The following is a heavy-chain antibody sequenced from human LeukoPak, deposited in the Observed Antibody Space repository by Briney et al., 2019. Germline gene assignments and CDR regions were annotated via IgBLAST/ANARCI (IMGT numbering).Heavy chain of an antibody. CDR3: AKGHTGYDFPHFDY. Sequence: GGSLRLSCAASGFTFSSYAMSWVRQAPGKGLEWVSFMSGTGGNTYYADPVKGRFAISRDNSKNTLYLHMNSLRAEDTALYFCAKGHTGYDFPHFDYWGQGTLVTVSS. CDR2: MSGTGGNT. J-gene: IGHJ4*02. D-gene: IGHD5-12*01. V-gene: IGHV3-23*01. CDR1: GFTFSSYA.